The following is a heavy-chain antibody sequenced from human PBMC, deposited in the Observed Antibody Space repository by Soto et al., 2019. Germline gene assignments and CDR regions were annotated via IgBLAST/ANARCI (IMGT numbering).Heavy chain of an antibody. D-gene: IGHD3-9*01. V-gene: IGHV1-18*01. CDR3: ARDFDILTGYYGFDY. CDR1: GYTFTSYG. CDR2: ISAYNGNT. Sequence: ASVKVSFKASGYTFTSYGISWVRQAPGQGLEWMGWISAYNGNTNYAQKLQGRVTMTTDTSTSTAYMELRSLRSDDTAVYYCARDFDILTGYYGFDYWGQGTLVTVSS. J-gene: IGHJ4*02.